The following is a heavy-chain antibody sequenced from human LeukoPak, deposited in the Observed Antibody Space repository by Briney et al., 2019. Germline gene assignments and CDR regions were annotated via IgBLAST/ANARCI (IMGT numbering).Heavy chain of an antibody. Sequence: GGSLRLSCAASGFTFSTYIMNWVRQAPGKGLEWVSYISSTSNTIYYADSVKGRFTISRDNAKNSLYLQMNSLRDEDTAAYYCARGDGNDYWGQGTLVTVSS. V-gene: IGHV3-48*02. CDR1: GFTFSTYI. CDR2: ISSTSNTI. CDR3: ARGDGNDY. J-gene: IGHJ4*02. D-gene: IGHD1-26*01.